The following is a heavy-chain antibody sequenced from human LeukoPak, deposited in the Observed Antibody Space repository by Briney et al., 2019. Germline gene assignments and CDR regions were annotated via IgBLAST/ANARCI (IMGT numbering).Heavy chain of an antibody. V-gene: IGHV3-21*01. Sequence: GGSLRLSCAPSGFTFSSYSMNSVRQAPGKGLEWVSYISSSSSYIYYADSVKGRFTISRDNAKNSLYLQMNSLRAEDTAVYYCARGMFLWFGELATFDYWGQGTLVTVSS. D-gene: IGHD3-10*01. CDR2: ISSSSSYI. CDR3: ARGMFLWFGELATFDY. CDR1: GFTFSSYS. J-gene: IGHJ4*02.